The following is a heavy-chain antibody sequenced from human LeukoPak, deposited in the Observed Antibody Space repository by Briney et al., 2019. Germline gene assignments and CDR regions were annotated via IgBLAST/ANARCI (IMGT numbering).Heavy chain of an antibody. CDR3: AREGNTAINTNWFDP. CDR2: INPKNGVT. D-gene: IGHD5-18*01. J-gene: IGHJ5*02. Sequence: ASVKVSCKTSGYTFTDYYMHWVRQAPGQGLEWMAWINPKNGVTNYAQKFQGRVTMTTDTSISTAYMELSSLRSDDTAIYYCAREGNTAINTNWFDPWGQGTLVTVSS. CDR1: GYTFTDYY. V-gene: IGHV1-2*02.